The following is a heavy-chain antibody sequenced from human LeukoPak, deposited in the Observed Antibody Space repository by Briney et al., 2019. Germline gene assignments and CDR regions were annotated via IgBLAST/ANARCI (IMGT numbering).Heavy chain of an antibody. CDR2: ISGSGGST. CDR1: GFTFSSYA. J-gene: IGHJ4*02. CDR3: AKDHGSMIVVVITPFDY. Sequence: GGSLRLSCAASGFTFSSYAMSWVRQAPGKGLEWVSAISGSGGSTYYADSVKGRFTISRDNSKNTLYLQMNSLRAEDTAVYYCAKDHGSMIVVVITPFDYWGQGTLVNVSS. V-gene: IGHV3-23*01. D-gene: IGHD3-22*01.